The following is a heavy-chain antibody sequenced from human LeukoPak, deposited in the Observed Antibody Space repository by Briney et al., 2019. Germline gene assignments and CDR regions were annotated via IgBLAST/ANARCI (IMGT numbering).Heavy chain of an antibody. CDR2: INPNSGDT. CDR1: GYTFTDYY. D-gene: IGHD1-26*01. CDR3: ARDHVGDDAFDI. V-gene: IGHV1-2*02. J-gene: IGHJ3*02. Sequence: GASVKVSCKTSGYTFTDYYMHWVRQAPGQGLEWVGWINPNSGDTNYAQRFQGRVTMTRDTSITTAYMELSGLRSDDTAVYYCARDHVGDDAFDIWGQGTMVTVSS.